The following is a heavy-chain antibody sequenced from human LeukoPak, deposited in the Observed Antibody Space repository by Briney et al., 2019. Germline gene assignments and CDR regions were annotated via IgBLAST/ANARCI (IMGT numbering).Heavy chain of an antibody. CDR2: IYHSGST. D-gene: IGHD3-22*01. V-gene: IGHV4-38-2*02. Sequence: PSETLSLTCTVSGYSISSGYYWGWIRQPPGKGLEWIGSIYHSGSTNYNPSLKSRVTISVDTSKNQFSLKLSSVTAADTAVYYCARPNYYDSSGYYYWGQGTLVTVSS. CDR1: GYSISSGYY. J-gene: IGHJ4*02. CDR3: ARPNYYDSSGYYY.